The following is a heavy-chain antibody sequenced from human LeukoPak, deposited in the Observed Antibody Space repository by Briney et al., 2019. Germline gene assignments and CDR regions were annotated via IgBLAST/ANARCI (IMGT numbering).Heavy chain of an antibody. CDR3: ARAYLGYCSGGSCYKVLTFDY. Sequence: SETLSLTCTVSGGSISSGGYYWSWIRQHPGKGLEWIGYISYSGSTYYNPSLKGRPTISVDSSKNQFSLKLSSVTAADTAVYYCARAYLGYCSGGSCYKVLTFDYWGQGTLVTVSS. D-gene: IGHD2-15*01. J-gene: IGHJ4*02. V-gene: IGHV4-31*03. CDR1: GGSISSGGYY. CDR2: ISYSGST.